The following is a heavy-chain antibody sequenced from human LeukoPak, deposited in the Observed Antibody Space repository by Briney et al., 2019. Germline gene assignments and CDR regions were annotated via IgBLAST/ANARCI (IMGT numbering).Heavy chain of an antibody. V-gene: IGHV3-23*01. D-gene: IGHD6-13*01. CDR3: ATVQPSIAAAGAYYFDY. Sequence: GGSLRLSCAASGFTFSSYAMSWVRQAPGKGLEWVSAISGSGGSTYYADSVKGRFTISRDNSKNTLYLQMNSLRAEDTAVYYCATVQPSIAAAGAYYFDYWGQGTLVTVSS. J-gene: IGHJ4*02. CDR1: GFTFSSYA. CDR2: ISGSGGST.